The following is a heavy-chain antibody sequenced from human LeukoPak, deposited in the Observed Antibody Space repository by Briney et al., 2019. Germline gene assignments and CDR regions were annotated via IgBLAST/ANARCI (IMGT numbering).Heavy chain of an antibody. CDR3: ARYPLYSYGNH. CDR1: GGSISSYY. J-gene: IGHJ4*02. Sequence: PSETLFLTCTVSGGSISSYYWSWIRQPPGKGLEWIGYIYYSGSTNYNPSLKSRVTISVDTSKNQFSLKLSSVTAADTAVYYCARYPLYSYGNHWGQGTLVTVSS. D-gene: IGHD5-18*01. V-gene: IGHV4-59*08. CDR2: IYYSGST.